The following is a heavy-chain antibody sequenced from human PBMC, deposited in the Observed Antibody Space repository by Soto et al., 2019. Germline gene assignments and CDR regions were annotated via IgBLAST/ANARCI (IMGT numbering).Heavy chain of an antibody. CDR1: CAGNKGCY. Sequence: SQCLALAATVPCAGNKGCYKGWISEAAGKGLEWIGYIYYTGSANYNPSLKSRVTMSVDTSKNQFSLKLSSVTAADTAVYYCARHKSEGFNHLFDYWGQGTMVAGSS. CDR2: IYYTGSA. CDR3: ARHKSEGFNHLFDY. J-gene: IGHJ4*02. V-gene: IGHV4-59*01. D-gene: IGHD3-3*01.